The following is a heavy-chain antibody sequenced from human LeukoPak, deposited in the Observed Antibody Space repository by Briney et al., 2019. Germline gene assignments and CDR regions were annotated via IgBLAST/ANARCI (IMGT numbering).Heavy chain of an antibody. J-gene: IGHJ6*04. CDR3: AELGITMIGGV. Sequence: GGSLRLSCAASGFTFSSYEMNWVRQAPGKGLEWVSYISSSGSTIYYADSVKGGFTISRDNAKNSLYLQMNSLRGEDTAVYYCAELGITMIGGVWGKGTTVTISS. D-gene: IGHD3-10*02. V-gene: IGHV3-48*03. CDR2: ISSSGSTI. CDR1: GFTFSSYE.